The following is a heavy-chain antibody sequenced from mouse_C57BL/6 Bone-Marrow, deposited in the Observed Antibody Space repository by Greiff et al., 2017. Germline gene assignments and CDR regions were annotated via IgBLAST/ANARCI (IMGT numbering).Heavy chain of an antibody. Sequence: LQESGAELARPGASVKLSCKASGYTFTSYGISWVKQRTGQGLEWIGEIYPRSGNTYYNEKFKGKATLTADKSSSTAYMELRSLTSEDSAVYFCASFYYDYEGWYFDVWGTGTTVTVSS. CDR3: ASFYYDYEGWYFDV. V-gene: IGHV1-81*01. CDR2: IYPRSGNT. CDR1: GYTFTSYG. D-gene: IGHD2-4*01. J-gene: IGHJ1*03.